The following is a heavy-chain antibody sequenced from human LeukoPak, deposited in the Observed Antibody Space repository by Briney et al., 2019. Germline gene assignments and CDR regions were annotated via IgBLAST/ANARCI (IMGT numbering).Heavy chain of an antibody. Sequence: GGSLRLSCAASGFTFSSYSMNWVRQAPGKGLEWVSSISSSSSYIYYADSVKGRFTISRDNAKNSLYLQMNSLRAEGTAVYYCARDPGAYGDYVFRYFYYYGMDVWGQGTTVTVSS. CDR1: GFTFSSYS. V-gene: IGHV3-21*01. J-gene: IGHJ6*02. D-gene: IGHD4-17*01. CDR2: ISSSSSYI. CDR3: ARDPGAYGDYVFRYFYYYGMDV.